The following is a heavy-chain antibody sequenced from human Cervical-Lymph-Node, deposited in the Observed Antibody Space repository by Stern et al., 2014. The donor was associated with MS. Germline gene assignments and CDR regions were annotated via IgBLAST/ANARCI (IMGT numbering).Heavy chain of an antibody. CDR1: GYTFTNQW. CDR3: ATHPVGP. Sequence: EVQLVESGAEVKKPGESLKISCKTSGYTFTNQWIAWGRQMPGKGLEFMGIIYPGDADTRYDPSFQGQVTISADKSINTAYLQWSSLKASDTAMYYCATHPVGPWGQGTLVAVSS. V-gene: IGHV5-51*01. CDR2: IYPGDADT. J-gene: IGHJ5*02.